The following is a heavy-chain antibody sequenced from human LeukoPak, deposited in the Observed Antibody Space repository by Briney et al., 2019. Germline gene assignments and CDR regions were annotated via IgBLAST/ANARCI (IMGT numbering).Heavy chain of an antibody. CDR2: ISAYNGNT. V-gene: IGHV1-18*01. CDR3: ARDDDILTGYYIPYGIDV. CDR1: GYTFTSYG. Sequence: GASVKVSCKASGYTFTSYGISWVRQAPGQGLEWMGWISAYNGNTNYAQKLQGRVTMTTDTSTSTAYMELRSLRSDDTAVYYCARDDDILTGYYIPYGIDVWGQGTTVTVSS. D-gene: IGHD3-9*01. J-gene: IGHJ6*02.